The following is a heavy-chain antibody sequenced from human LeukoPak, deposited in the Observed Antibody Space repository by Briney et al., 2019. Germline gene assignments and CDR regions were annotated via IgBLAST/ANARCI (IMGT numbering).Heavy chain of an antibody. D-gene: IGHD4-23*01. CDR3: ARRRVVVTRNYFDY. J-gene: IGHJ4*02. V-gene: IGHV4-34*01. Sequence: PSGTLSLTCAVYGGPFSGYYWSWIRQPPGKGLEWIGEINHSGSTNYNPSLKSRVTISVDTSKNQFSLKLSSVTAADTAVYYCARRRVVVTRNYFDYWGQGTLVTVSS. CDR2: INHSGST. CDR1: GGPFSGYY.